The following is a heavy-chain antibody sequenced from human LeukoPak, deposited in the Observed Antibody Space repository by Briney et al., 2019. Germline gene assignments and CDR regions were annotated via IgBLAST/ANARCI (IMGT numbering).Heavy chain of an antibody. D-gene: IGHD3-3*01. J-gene: IGHJ4*02. Sequence: ASVKVSCKASGYTFTGYYMHWVRQAPGQGLEWMGWINPNSGGTNYAQKFQGRVTMTRDTSISTAYMELSRLRSDDTAVYHCARDRITIFGVVPYYWGQGTLVTVSS. V-gene: IGHV1-2*02. CDR2: INPNSGGT. CDR3: ARDRITIFGVVPYY. CDR1: GYTFTGYY.